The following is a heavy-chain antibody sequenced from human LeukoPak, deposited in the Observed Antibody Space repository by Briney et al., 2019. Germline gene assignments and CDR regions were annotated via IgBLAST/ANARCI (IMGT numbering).Heavy chain of an antibody. CDR2: IYSDNT. Sequence: GGSLRLSCTDSGFTVSSNSMSWVRQAPGKGLEWVSFIYSDNTHYSDSVKGRFTISRDNSKNTLYLQMNSLRAEDTAVYYCARRAGAYSHPYDYWGQGTLVTVSS. CDR1: GFTVSSNS. V-gene: IGHV3-53*01. J-gene: IGHJ4*02. CDR3: ARRAGAYSHPYDY. D-gene: IGHD4/OR15-4a*01.